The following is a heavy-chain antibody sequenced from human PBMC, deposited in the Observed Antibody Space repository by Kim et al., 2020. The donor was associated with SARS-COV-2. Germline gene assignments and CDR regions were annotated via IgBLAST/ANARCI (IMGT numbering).Heavy chain of an antibody. CDR3: ATSLTSSGWYAVPFDY. CDR1: GYTLTELS. CDR2: FDPEDGET. D-gene: IGHD6-19*01. V-gene: IGHV1-24*01. J-gene: IGHJ4*02. Sequence: ASVKVSCKVSGYTLTELSMHWVRQAPGKGLEWMGGFDPEDGETIYAQKFQGRVTMTEDTSTDTAYMELSSLRSEDTAVYYCATSLTSSGWYAVPFDYWGQGTLVTVSS.